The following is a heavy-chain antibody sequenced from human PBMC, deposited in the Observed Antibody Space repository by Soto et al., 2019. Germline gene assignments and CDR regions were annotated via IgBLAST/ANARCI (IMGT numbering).Heavy chain of an antibody. CDR2: ISASGAGT. D-gene: IGHD5-12*01. CDR1: GFTFTTHA. Sequence: PGGSLRLSCAASGFTFTTHAMSWVRQAPGKGLEWVSSISASGAGTYYADSVKGRFTISRDNSKSTLYLQMNSLRAEDTAVYYCERGGYDYDPWGRGTLVTVSS. V-gene: IGHV3-23*01. J-gene: IGHJ5*02. CDR3: ERGGYDYDP.